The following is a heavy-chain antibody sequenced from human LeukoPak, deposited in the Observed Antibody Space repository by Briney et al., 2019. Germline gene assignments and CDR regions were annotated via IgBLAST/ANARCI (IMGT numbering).Heavy chain of an antibody. D-gene: IGHD6-6*01. Sequence: SETMSLTCAVYGGSFSGYYWSWIRQPPGKGLEWIGEINHSGSTNYNPSLKSRVTISVDTSKNQFSLKLSSVTAADTAVYYCARVSIYYYGMDVWGQGTTVTVSS. J-gene: IGHJ6*02. CDR3: ARVSIYYYGMDV. CDR1: GGSFSGYY. V-gene: IGHV4-34*01. CDR2: INHSGST.